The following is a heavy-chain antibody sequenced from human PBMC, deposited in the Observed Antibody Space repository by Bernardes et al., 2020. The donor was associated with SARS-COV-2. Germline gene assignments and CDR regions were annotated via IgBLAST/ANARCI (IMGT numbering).Heavy chain of an antibody. CDR3: ARPRDCTSSSCYVTQTYYGMDV. D-gene: IGHD2-2*01. V-gene: IGHV3-30-3*01. CDR1: GFTVSDNA. Sequence: GYLSPSRAASGFTVSDNALHWVRPAPGKGLEWVAVISYDGSNKYYADSVKGRFTISRDDAENSLYLQMNSLRAEDTAVYYCARPRDCTSSSCYVTQTYYGMDVWGQGTTVTVSS. CDR2: ISYDGSNK. J-gene: IGHJ6*02.